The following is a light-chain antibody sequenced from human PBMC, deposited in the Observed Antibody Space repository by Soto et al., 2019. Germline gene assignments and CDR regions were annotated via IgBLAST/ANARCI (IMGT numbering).Light chain of an antibody. CDR3: QQYDSSPPMYT. V-gene: IGKV3-20*01. J-gene: IGKJ2*01. Sequence: EIVLTQSPGTLSLSPGERATLSCRASQSVSSSYLAWYQQRPGQAPRLLIYGVSNRAIGIPDRFSGSGSGTDFTLTISRLGPEDFAVYYCQQYDSSPPMYTFGQGTKLEIK. CDR1: QSVSSSY. CDR2: GVS.